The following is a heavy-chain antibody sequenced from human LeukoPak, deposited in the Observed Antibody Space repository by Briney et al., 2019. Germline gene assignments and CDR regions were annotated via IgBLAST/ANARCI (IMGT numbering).Heavy chain of an antibody. CDR1: GGSFSGYY. CDR2: IDHSGST. V-gene: IGHV4-34*01. CDR3: ARGLQVADP. D-gene: IGHD2-15*01. J-gene: IGHJ5*02. Sequence: TETLSLTCAVYGGSFSGYYWGWIRQPPGKGLEWIGEIDHSGSTNYNPSLKSRVTISVDTSKNQFSLKLSSVTAADTAVYYCARGLQVADPWGQGTLVTVSS.